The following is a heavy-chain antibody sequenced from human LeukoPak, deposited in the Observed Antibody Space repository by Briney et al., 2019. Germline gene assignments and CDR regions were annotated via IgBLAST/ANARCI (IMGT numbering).Heavy chain of an antibody. J-gene: IGHJ3*02. D-gene: IGHD3-10*01. CDR1: GGSISSSNW. CDR2: IYHSGST. CDR3: ARATDMIRGVVGAFDI. Sequence: PSETLSLTCAVSGGSISSSNWWSWVRQPPGKGLEWIGEIYHSGSTNYNPSLKSRVTISVDKSKNQFSLKLSSVTAADTALYYCARATDMIRGVVGAFDIWGQGTMVTVSS. V-gene: IGHV4-4*02.